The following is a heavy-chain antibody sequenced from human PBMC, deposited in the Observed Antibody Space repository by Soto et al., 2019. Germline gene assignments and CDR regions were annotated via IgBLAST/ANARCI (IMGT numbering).Heavy chain of an antibody. CDR1: GFTFSSYS. V-gene: IGHV3-48*01. D-gene: IGHD3-9*01. J-gene: IGHJ3*02. CDR2: ISSSSSTI. CDR3: ARATVGYFDSNAFDI. Sequence: GGSLRLSCAASGFTFSSYSMNWVRQAPGKGLEWVSYISSSSSTIYYADSVKGRFTISRDNAKNSLYLQMNSLRAEDTAVYYCARATVGYFDSNAFDIWGQGTMVTVSS.